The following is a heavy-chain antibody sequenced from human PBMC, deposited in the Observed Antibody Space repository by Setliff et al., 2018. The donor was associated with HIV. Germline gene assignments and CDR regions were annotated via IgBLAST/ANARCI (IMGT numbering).Heavy chain of an antibody. CDR1: GGSFSGYS. Sequence: SATLSLTCAVYGGSFSGYSWSWIRQPPGKGLEWIGEINHSGSTNYNPSLKSRVTISVDTSKNQFSLKLSSLTAADTAVYYCARRARDSSGYYYSYRHYYYYMDVWGKGTTVTVSS. CDR2: INHSGST. CDR3: ARRARDSSGYYYSYRHYYYYMDV. J-gene: IGHJ6*03. D-gene: IGHD3-22*01. V-gene: IGHV4-34*01.